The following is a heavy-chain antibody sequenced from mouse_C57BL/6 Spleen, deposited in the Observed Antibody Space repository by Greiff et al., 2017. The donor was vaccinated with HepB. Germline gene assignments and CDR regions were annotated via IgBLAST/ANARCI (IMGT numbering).Heavy chain of an antibody. V-gene: IGHV7-3*01. CDR2: IRNKANGYTT. D-gene: IGHD3-2*02. J-gene: IGHJ3*01. CDR3: ASPESSGYEAWFAY. CDR1: GFTFTDYY. Sequence: EVKLVESGGGLVQPGGSLSLSCAASGFTFTDYYMSWVRQPPGKALEWLGFIRNKANGYTTEYSASVKGRFTISRDNSQSILYLQMNALRAEDSATYYCASPESSGYEAWFAYWGQGTLVTVSA.